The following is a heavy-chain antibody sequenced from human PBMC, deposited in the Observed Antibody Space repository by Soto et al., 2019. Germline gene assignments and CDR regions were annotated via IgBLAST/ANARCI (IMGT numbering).Heavy chain of an antibody. CDR1: GYTFTSYY. J-gene: IGHJ4*02. CDR2: INPSGGST. Sequence: QVQLVQSGAEVKKPGASVKVSCKASGYTFTSYYVHWVRQAPGQGLEWMGIINPSGGSTNYAQKFQGKVTLTRDTFTSTVYMEVDRVIYEGTAIYYGAGNRAEGDVWGEGTLVTVSS. D-gene: IGHD2-21*01. CDR3: AGNRAEGDV. V-gene: IGHV1-46*01.